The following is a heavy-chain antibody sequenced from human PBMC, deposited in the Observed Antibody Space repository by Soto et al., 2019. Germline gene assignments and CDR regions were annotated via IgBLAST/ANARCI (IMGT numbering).Heavy chain of an antibody. Sequence: SETLSLTCTVSGGSISSYYWSWIRQPPGKGLEWIGYIYYSGSTNYNPSLKSRVTISVDTSKNQFSLKLSSVTAADTAVYYCARLEGELHDYWGQGTLVTVSS. CDR3: ARLEGELHDY. CDR1: GGSISSYY. D-gene: IGHD1-7*01. V-gene: IGHV4-59*08. CDR2: IYYSGST. J-gene: IGHJ4*02.